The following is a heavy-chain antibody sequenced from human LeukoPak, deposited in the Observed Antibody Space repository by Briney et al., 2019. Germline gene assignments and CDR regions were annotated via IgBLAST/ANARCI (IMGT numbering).Heavy chain of an antibody. J-gene: IGHJ4*02. CDR2: ISAYNGNT. V-gene: IGHV1-18*01. CDR1: GYTFTSYG. Sequence: ASVKVSCKASGYTFTSYGISWVRQAPGQGLEWMGWISAYNGNTNYAQKLQGRVTMTTDTSTSTAYMELRSPRSDDTAVYYCATTRDIVVVGGFDYWGQGTLVTVSS. D-gene: IGHD2-15*01. CDR3: ATTRDIVVVGGFDY.